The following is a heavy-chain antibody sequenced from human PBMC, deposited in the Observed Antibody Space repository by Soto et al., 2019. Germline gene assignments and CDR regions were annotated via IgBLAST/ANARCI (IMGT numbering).Heavy chain of an antibody. CDR2: IYYSGST. J-gene: IGHJ6*03. CDR1: GGSISSYY. Sequence: SETLSLTCTVSGGSISSYYWSWIRQPPGKGLEWIGYIYYSGSTNYNPSLKSRVTISVDTSKNQFSLKLSSVTAADTAVYYCARDVAGVIAHKHYYYYMDVWGKGTTVTVSS. V-gene: IGHV4-59*01. CDR3: ARDVAGVIAHKHYYYYMDV. D-gene: IGHD3-16*02.